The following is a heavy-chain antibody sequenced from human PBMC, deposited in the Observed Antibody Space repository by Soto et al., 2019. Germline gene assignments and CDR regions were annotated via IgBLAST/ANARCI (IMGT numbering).Heavy chain of an antibody. Sequence: GGSLRLSCAASGFTFSSYAMSWVRQAPGKGLEWVSAISGSGGSTYYADSVKGRFTISRDNSKNTLYLQMNSLRAEDTAVYYCAKAFGCSGGSCTDAFDIWGQGTMVTVSS. J-gene: IGHJ3*02. D-gene: IGHD2-15*01. CDR1: GFTFSSYA. V-gene: IGHV3-23*01. CDR3: AKAFGCSGGSCTDAFDI. CDR2: ISGSGGST.